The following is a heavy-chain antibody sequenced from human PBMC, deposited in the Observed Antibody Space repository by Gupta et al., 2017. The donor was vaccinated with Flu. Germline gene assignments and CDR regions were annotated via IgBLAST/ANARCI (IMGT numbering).Heavy chain of an antibody. Sequence: EVLFVGSWGGLPPPGGSLRLSCTASGFTLSSYDMSWVRQAPGRGLQWVSYISSSAVTYDGDPVTRRSTISRDNAKNSPYLQRSGLRVEDTAVYYCARGHWANWGQGTLVTVSS. V-gene: IGHV3-48*03. CDR1: GFTLSSYD. CDR3: ARGHWAN. CDR2: ISSSAVT. J-gene: IGHJ4*02. D-gene: IGHD3-16*01.